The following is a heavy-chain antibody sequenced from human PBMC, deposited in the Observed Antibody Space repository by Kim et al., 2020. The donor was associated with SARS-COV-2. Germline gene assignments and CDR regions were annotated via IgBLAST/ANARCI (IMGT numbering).Heavy chain of an antibody. D-gene: IGHD3-22*01. CDR1: GGSISSSSYY. J-gene: IGHJ4*02. Sequence: SETLSLTCTVSGGSISSSSYYWGWIRQPPGKGLEWIGSIYYSGSTYYNPSLKSRVTISVDTSKNQFSLKLSSVTAADTAVYYCASQSSARRPYDSSGYLGYWGQGTLVTVSS. CDR2: IYYSGST. V-gene: IGHV4-39*01. CDR3: ASQSSARRPYDSSGYLGY.